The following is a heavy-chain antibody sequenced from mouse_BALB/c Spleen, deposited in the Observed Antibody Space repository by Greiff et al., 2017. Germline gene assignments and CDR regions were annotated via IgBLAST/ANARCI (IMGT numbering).Heavy chain of an antibody. CDR2: IRSKSNNYET. CDR1: GFSFNTYA. CDR3: VRQDYGNYVFAY. J-gene: IGHJ3*01. D-gene: IGHD2-1*01. Sequence: EVQLVESGGGLVQPKGSLKLSCAASGFSFNTYAMNWVRQAPGKGLEWVARIRSKSNNYETYYADSVKDMFTISRDDSKSMLYLQMNKLKTEDTTMNYCVRQDYGNYVFAYWGKGNLVTVSA. V-gene: IGHV10-1*02.